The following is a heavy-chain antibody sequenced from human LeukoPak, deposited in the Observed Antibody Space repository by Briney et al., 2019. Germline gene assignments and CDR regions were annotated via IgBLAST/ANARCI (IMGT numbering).Heavy chain of an antibody. D-gene: IGHD6-25*01. CDR2: IGTAGDT. J-gene: IGHJ3*02. CDR1: GFTFSSYD. CDR3: ARGRDRWDRLDDAFDI. Sequence: GGSLRLSCAASGFTFSSYDMHWVRQATGKGLEWGSAIGTAGDTYYPGSVKGRFTISRENAKNSLYLQMNSLRAGDTAVYYCARGRDRWDRLDDAFDIWGQGTMVTVSS. V-gene: IGHV3-13*01.